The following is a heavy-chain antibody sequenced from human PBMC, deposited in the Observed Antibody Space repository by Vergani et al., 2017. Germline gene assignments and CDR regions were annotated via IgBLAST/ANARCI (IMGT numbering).Heavy chain of an antibody. V-gene: IGHV4-61*02. Sequence: QVQLQESGPGLVRPSQTLSLICTVSGGSISSGSYYWSWFRQPAGKGLEWIGRFYTGGGTSYNPSLKSRVTISVDKSKNQFSLQLSSVTAADTAVYYCARDPLYSTTWPFLLLDMDVWGQGTTVTVSS. CDR1: GGSISSGSYY. D-gene: IGHD6-13*01. CDR3: ARDPLYSTTWPFLLLDMDV. CDR2: FYTGGGT. J-gene: IGHJ6*02.